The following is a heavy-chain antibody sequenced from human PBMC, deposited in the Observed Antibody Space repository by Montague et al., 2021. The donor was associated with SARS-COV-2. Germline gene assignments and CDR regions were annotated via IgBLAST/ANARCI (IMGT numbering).Heavy chain of an antibody. D-gene: IGHD1-1*01. V-gene: IGHV1-2*02. CDR2: INPNNGAT. CDR1: GYSFTAFY. Sequence: SVKVSCKASGYSFTAFYLHWVRQAPGHGLEWMGWINPNNGATDYAQRFQGRVTMTRDTSISTAYMELSNLRSDDTAIFYCARAQYSWNDFYNWFDPWGQGTQVTVS. CDR3: ARAQYSWNDFYNWFDP. J-gene: IGHJ5*02.